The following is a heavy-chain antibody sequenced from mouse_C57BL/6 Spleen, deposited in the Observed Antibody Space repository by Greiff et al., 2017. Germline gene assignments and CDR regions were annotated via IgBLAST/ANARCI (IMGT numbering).Heavy chain of an antibody. Sequence: QVQLQQSGAELVRPGTSVKVSCKASGYAFTNYLIEWVKQRPGQGLEWIGVINPGSGGTNYNEKFKGKATLTADKSSSTAYMQLSSLTSEDSAVYFCARRGYGSSYVGDFDYWGQGTTLTVSS. V-gene: IGHV1-54*01. CDR3: ARRGYGSSYVGDFDY. D-gene: IGHD1-1*01. CDR2: INPGSGGT. J-gene: IGHJ2*01. CDR1: GYAFTNYL.